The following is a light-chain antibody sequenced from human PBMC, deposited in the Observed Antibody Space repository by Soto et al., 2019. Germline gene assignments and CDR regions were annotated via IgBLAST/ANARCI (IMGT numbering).Light chain of an antibody. V-gene: IGLV2-14*03. CDR2: DVS. CDR3: SSFAGSNTHVV. J-gene: IGLJ2*01. Sequence: QSALTQPASVSGSPGQSITISCTGTSSDVGGYNYVSWYQQHPGKAPKLMIYDVSSRPSRVSNRFSGSKSGNTASLTISGLQAEDEADYYCSSFAGSNTHVVFGGGTKLTVL. CDR1: SSDVGGYNY.